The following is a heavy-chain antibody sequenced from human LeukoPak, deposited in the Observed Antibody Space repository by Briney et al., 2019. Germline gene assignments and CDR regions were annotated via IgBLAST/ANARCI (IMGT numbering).Heavy chain of an antibody. D-gene: IGHD3-10*01. CDR1: GFTFSNYG. V-gene: IGHV3-30*02. CDR3: VKESGPFGAFDI. Sequence: GGSLRLSCAASGFTFSNYGMHWVRQAPGKGLEWVAVIWSNGINKYYADSVRGRFTFSRDNSKSTLYLQMNSLRAEDTAVYYCVKESGPFGAFDIWGQGTMVTVSS. J-gene: IGHJ3*02. CDR2: IWSNGINK.